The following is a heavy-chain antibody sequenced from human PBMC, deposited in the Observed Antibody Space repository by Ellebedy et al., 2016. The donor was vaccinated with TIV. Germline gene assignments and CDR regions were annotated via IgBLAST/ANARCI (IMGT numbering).Heavy chain of an antibody. Sequence: GGSLRLXXAASGFTFSSYAMSWVRQAPGKGLEWVSAISGSGGSTYYADSVKGRFTISRDNSKNTLYLQMNSLRAEDTAVYYCAKVGPYGDYFDYWGQGTLVTVSS. CDR1: GFTFSSYA. CDR3: AKVGPYGDYFDY. J-gene: IGHJ4*02. CDR2: ISGSGGST. V-gene: IGHV3-23*01. D-gene: IGHD4-17*01.